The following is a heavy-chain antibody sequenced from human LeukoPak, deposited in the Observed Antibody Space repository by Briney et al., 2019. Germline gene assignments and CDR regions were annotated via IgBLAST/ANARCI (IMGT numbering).Heavy chain of an antibody. CDR2: IYSSGST. V-gene: IGHV4-4*07. D-gene: IGHD4-23*01. J-gene: IGHJ6*03. Sequence: PSETLSLTCTVSGGSIISYYWSWIRQPAGKGLEYIGRIYSSGSTNYNPSLKSRVTISVDKSKNQFSLTLSSVTAADTAVYYCAGVGGNSYYYSFLDVWGRGTMVTVSS. CDR3: AGVGGNSYYYSFLDV. CDR1: GGSIISYY.